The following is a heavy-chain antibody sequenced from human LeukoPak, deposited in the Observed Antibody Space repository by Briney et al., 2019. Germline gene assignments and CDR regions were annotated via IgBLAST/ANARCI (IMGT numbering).Heavy chain of an antibody. CDR2: ISYDGSNI. Sequence: GGSLRLSCAASGFTFSSYGMHWVRQAPGKGLEWVVVISYDGSNIYYADSVKGRFTISRDNSKTTLYLQMNSLRAEDTAVYYCAKGTIGVVRFAYWGQGTLVTVS. V-gene: IGHV3-30*18. CDR3: AKGTIGVVRFAY. CDR1: GFTFSSYG. J-gene: IGHJ4*02. D-gene: IGHD2-15*01.